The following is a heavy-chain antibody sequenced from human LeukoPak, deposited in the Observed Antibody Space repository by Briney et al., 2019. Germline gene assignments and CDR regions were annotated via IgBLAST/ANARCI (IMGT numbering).Heavy chain of an antibody. CDR3: ARDRAIYYYDSSGYRAPYYFDY. V-gene: IGHV4-34*01. D-gene: IGHD3-22*01. CDR2: INHSGST. J-gene: IGHJ4*02. CDR1: GGSFSGYY. Sequence: SETLSLTCAVYGGSFSGYYWSWIRQPPGKGLEWIGEINHSGSTNYNPSLKSRVTMSVDTSKNQFSLKLSSVTAADTAVYYCARDRAIYYYDSSGYRAPYYFDYWGQGTLVTVSS.